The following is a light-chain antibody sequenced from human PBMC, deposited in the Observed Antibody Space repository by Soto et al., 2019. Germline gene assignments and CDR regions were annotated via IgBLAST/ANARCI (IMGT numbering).Light chain of an antibody. V-gene: IGKV1-39*01. Sequence: IQMTQSPSSLSASVGDRVTITCRASQGIRNDLGWYQQKPGKAPNLLIYAASSLQTGVPSRFTGSGSGTDFTLTISNLQPEDFAVYYCQQTYSSPRTFGQGTKVDI. CDR3: QQTYSSPRT. J-gene: IGKJ1*01. CDR2: AAS. CDR1: QGIRND.